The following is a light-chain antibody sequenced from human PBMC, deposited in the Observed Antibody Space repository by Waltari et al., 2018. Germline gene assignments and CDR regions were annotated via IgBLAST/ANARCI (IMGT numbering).Light chain of an antibody. CDR2: QSS. J-gene: IGKJ4*01. Sequence: DIQMTQSPSTLSASVGDRVTITCRASQSISTWLAWYQQESGKAPNLLIYQSSSLESGVPSRFSGSGSGTEFTLTISSLQPDDFATYYCQQYNSSPLTFGGGTKVEIK. CDR1: QSISTW. V-gene: IGKV1-5*03. CDR3: QQYNSSPLT.